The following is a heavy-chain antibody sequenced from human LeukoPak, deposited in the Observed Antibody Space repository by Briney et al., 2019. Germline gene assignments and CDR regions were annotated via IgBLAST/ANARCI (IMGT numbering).Heavy chain of an antibody. CDR3: ARTDYYDSSGYAEFDY. CDR2: IWYDGSNK. J-gene: IGHJ4*02. Sequence: GGSPRLSCAASGFTFSSYGMHWVRQAPGKGLEWVAVIWYDGSNKYYADSVKGRFTISRDNSKNTLYLQMNSLRAEDTAVYYCARTDYYDSSGYAEFDYWGQGTLVTVSS. CDR1: GFTFSSYG. D-gene: IGHD3-22*01. V-gene: IGHV3-33*01.